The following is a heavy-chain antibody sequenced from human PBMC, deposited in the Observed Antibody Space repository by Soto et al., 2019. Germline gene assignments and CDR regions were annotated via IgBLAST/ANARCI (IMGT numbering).Heavy chain of an antibody. CDR1: GFYVSNYY. CDR2: IYRGGEI. CDR3: ARDRRDGDTL. D-gene: IGHD5-18*01. Sequence: EVQVVESGGGLVQPGGSLRLSCAASGFYVSNYYMSWFRQAPGKGLEWVAVIYRGGEIYYAESVQGRFTTSSDISRKSLDLQMNSLKVDDTAVYYCARDRRDGDTLWGQGVVVTVSS. V-gene: IGHV3-66*01. J-gene: IGHJ4*02.